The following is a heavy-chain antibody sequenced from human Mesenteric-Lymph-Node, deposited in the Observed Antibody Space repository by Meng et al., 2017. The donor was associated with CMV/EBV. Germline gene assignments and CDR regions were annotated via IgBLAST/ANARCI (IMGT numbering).Heavy chain of an antibody. CDR1: RYTFTGHH. CDR2: VNPDGGTT. J-gene: IGHJ3*01. D-gene: IGHD3-22*01. CDR3: ARDLVGYDAFDV. V-gene: IGHV1-46*01. Sequence: CKTSRYTFTGHHIHWVRQAPGQGLEWMGWVNPDGGTTTYAQKFQGAVTLTSDTSTSTVYMELSSLRSEDTAVYYCARDLVGYDAFDVWGQGTMVTVSS.